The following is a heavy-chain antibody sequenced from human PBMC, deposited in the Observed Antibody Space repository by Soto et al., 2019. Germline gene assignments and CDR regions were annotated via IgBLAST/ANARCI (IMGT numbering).Heavy chain of an antibody. V-gene: IGHV4-34*01. CDR3: AAYSSSLGTFDI. CDR2: INHSGST. D-gene: IGHD6-13*01. CDR1: GGSFSGYY. Sequence: PSETLSLTCAVYGGSFSGYYWSWIRQPPGKGLEWIGEINHSGSTNYNPSLKSRVTISVDTSKNQFSLKLSSVTAADTAVYYCAAYSSSLGTFDIWGQGTKVTVSS. J-gene: IGHJ3*02.